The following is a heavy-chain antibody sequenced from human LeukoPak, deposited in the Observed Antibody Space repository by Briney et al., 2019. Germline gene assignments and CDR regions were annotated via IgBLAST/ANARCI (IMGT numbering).Heavy chain of an antibody. Sequence: GGSLRLSCAASGFTFSSYWMSWVRQAPGKGPEWVANIKQDGSGKYYVDSVKGRFTISRDNAKNSLYLQMNSLRAEDTAVYYCRYYDFWSGVDYWGQGTLVTVSS. D-gene: IGHD3-3*01. CDR2: IKQDGSGK. V-gene: IGHV3-7*01. CDR1: GFTFSSYW. CDR3: RYYDFWSGVDY. J-gene: IGHJ4*02.